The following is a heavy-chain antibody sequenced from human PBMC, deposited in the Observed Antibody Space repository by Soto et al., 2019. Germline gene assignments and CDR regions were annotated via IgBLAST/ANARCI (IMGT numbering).Heavy chain of an antibody. CDR2: IYWNDDK. CDR1: GFSLNTSGMG. V-gene: IGHV2-5*01. D-gene: IGHD2-2*01. J-gene: IGHJ4*01. Sequence: QITLKESGPTLVKPTQTLTLTCTFSGFSLNTSGMGVGWIRQPPGKALEWLALIYWNDDKHYRPSLNSRLTSVKNTSNSQVVPTVTNVDPVHTATYDFAHTTRVVLPAATHNFDYWGQGILVTVSS. CDR3: AHTTRVVLPAATHNFDY.